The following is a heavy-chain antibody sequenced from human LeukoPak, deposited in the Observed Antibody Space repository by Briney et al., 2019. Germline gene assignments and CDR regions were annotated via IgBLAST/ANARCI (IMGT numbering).Heavy chain of an antibody. J-gene: IGHJ4*02. Sequence: PGGSLRLSCAVSGFTVTDYYMSWVRQAPGKGLQWVSVVYPDGRTYYADSVKGRFTISRDNSRNTLVLQLNSLRADGTAVYYCARTYPLYGDYDYWGQGTLVTVSS. D-gene: IGHD4/OR15-4a*01. CDR1: GFTVTDYY. V-gene: IGHV3-53*01. CDR2: VYPDGRT. CDR3: ARTYPLYGDYDY.